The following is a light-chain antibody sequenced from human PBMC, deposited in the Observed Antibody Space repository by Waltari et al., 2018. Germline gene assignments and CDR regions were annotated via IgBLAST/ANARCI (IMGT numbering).Light chain of an antibody. Sequence: DIQMTQSPSTLSASVGDRVTITCRASQSISSWLAWYQQKPGKAPKLLIYKASSLESGVPSRFSGSGSGTEFTLTISSLQPDDFATYYCQHYNSDSGTFGQGTKLEIK. J-gene: IGKJ2*01. V-gene: IGKV1-5*03. CDR2: KAS. CDR1: QSISSW. CDR3: QHYNSDSGT.